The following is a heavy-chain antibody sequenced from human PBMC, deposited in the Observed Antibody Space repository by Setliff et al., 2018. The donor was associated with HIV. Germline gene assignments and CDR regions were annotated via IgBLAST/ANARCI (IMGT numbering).Heavy chain of an antibody. J-gene: IGHJ6*03. CDR3: ARGVIDNFYDFIDISFFNYIDV. D-gene: IGHD3-3*01. V-gene: IGHV4-31*03. Sequence: PSETLSLTCTVSGGSISSGDYYWSWIRQHPGKGLEWIGYIYYSGSTYYNPSLKSRLTISIDTSKNQISLQLISLTAADTAVYFCARGVIDNFYDFIDISFFNYIDVWGTGTTVTVSS. CDR2: IYYSGST. CDR1: GGSISSGDYY.